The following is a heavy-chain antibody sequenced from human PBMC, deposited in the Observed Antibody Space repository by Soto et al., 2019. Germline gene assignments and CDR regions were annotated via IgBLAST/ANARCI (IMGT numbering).Heavy chain of an antibody. CDR1: GFSFDDYA. D-gene: IGHD2-15*01. CDR3: AKPSYCTGGRCYLSFDY. J-gene: IGHJ4*02. Sequence: EVQLVESGGDLVQPGRSLRLSCTASGFSFDDYAMHWVRQVPGKGLEWVSGINWNSGNIGYADSVKGRFTISRDNAKNSLNLQMNSLRPEDTAFYYCAKPSYCTGGRCYLSFDYWGQATLVTVSS. CDR2: INWNSGNI. V-gene: IGHV3-9*01.